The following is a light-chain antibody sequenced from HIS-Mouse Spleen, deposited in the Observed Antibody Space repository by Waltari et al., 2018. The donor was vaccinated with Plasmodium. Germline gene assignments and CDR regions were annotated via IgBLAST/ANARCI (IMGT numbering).Light chain of an antibody. V-gene: IGKV4-1*01. Sequence: DIVMTQSPDSLAVFVRERATINCKSSQSVLYSSNNKNYLAWYQQKPGQPPKLLIYWASTRESGVPDRFSGSGSGTDFTLTISSLQAEDVAVYYCQQYYSTPWTFGQGTKVEIK. J-gene: IGKJ1*01. CDR3: QQYYSTPWT. CDR2: WAS. CDR1: QSVLYSSNNKNY.